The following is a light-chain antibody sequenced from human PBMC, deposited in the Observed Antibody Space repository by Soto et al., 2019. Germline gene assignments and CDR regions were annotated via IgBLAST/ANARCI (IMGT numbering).Light chain of an antibody. CDR3: MQSEHLPLT. J-gene: IGKJ4*01. Sequence: DVVMTQTPSSLSVTPGQPASISCESSQSLLHNDGKTYLYWYLQKPGQPPQILIYEVSNLFSGVPDRFSGSGSGTYFTLKISRVEAEDVGVYYCMQSEHLPLTFGGGTKVEIK. V-gene: IGKV2D-29*01. CDR1: QSLLHNDGKTY. CDR2: EVS.